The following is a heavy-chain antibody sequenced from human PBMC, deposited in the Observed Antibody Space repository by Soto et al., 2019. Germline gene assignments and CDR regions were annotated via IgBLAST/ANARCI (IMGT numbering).Heavy chain of an antibody. V-gene: IGHV4-30-2*01. J-gene: IGHJ4*02. CDR1: GGSISSGGYS. D-gene: IGHD3-22*01. Sequence: QLQLQESGSGLVKPSQTLSLTCAVSGGSISSGGYSWSWIRQPPGKGLEWIGYIYHSGSTYYNPYLKSPVTISVDRSKNQFSLKLSSVTAADTAVYYCARDSHYYDSSGYSLYFDYWGQGTLVTVSS. CDR2: IYHSGST. CDR3: ARDSHYYDSSGYSLYFDY.